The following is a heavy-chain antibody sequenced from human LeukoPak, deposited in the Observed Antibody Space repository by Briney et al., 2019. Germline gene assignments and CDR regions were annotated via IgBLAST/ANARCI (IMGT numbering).Heavy chain of an antibody. J-gene: IGHJ5*02. D-gene: IGHD4-11*01. CDR2: INHSGST. V-gene: IGHV4-34*01. CDR3: ARANRYSNYGLPDYNWFDL. CDR1: GGSFSGYY. Sequence: SETLSLTCAVYGGSFSGYYWSWIRQPPGKGLEWSGEINHSGSTTYNLSLKSRVTISVDTSKNQFSLKLSSVTAADTAVYYCARANRYSNYGLPDYNWFDLWGQGTLVTVSS.